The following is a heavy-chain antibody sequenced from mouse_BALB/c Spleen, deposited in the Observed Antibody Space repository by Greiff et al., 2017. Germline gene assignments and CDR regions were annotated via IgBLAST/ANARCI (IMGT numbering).Heavy chain of an antibody. CDR3: TRGFYFDY. V-gene: IGHV1S132*01. CDR2: IFPGTGTT. J-gene: IGHJ2*01. Sequence: QVQLQQSGAELVKPGASVKLSCKTSGYTFTSYWIQWVKQRPGQGLGWIGEIFPGTGTTYYNEKFKGKATLTIDTSSSTAYMQLSSLTSEDSAVYYCTRGFYFDYWGQGTTLTVSS. CDR1: GYTFTSYW.